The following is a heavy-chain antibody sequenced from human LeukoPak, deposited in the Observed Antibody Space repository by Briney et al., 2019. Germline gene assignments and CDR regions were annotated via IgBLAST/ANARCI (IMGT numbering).Heavy chain of an antibody. Sequence: GESLKISCKGSGYSFTGYWIAWVRQMPGKGLEWVGIIYPGGSETRYSPSFQGQVTTSVDKSISTAYLQWTSLKATDSAIYYCARVPAGFTYGHFDYWGQGTLVTVSS. CDR1: GYSFTGYW. V-gene: IGHV5-51*01. CDR2: IYPGGSET. CDR3: ARVPAGFTYGHFDY. J-gene: IGHJ4*02. D-gene: IGHD2/OR15-2a*01.